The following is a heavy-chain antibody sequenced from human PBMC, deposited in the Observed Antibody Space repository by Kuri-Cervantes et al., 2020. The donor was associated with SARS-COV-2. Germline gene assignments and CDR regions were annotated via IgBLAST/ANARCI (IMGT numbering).Heavy chain of an antibody. J-gene: IGHJ4*02. V-gene: IGHV3-9*01. CDR1: GFTFDDYA. D-gene: IGHD6-6*01. CDR3: ARDPDEYSSFSIDY. CDR2: ISWNSGSI. Sequence: LSLTCAASGFTFDDYAMHWVRQAPGKGLEWVSGISWNSGSIGYADSVKGRFTISRDNAKNSLYLQMNSLRAEDTAVYYCARDPDEYSSFSIDYWGQGTLVTVSS.